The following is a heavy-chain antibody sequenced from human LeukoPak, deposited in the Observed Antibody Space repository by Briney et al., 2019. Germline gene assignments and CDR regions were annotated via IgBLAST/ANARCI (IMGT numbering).Heavy chain of an antibody. CDR1: GGTFSSYA. D-gene: IGHD1-1*01. CDR3: ARDLERRRLGY. Sequence: SVKVSCKASGGTFSSYAISWVRQAPGQGLEWMGRIIPILGIANYAQKFQGRVTITADKSTSTAYMELSSLRSEDTAVYYCARDLERRRLGYWGQGTLVTVSS. CDR2: IIPILGIA. V-gene: IGHV1-69*04. J-gene: IGHJ4*02.